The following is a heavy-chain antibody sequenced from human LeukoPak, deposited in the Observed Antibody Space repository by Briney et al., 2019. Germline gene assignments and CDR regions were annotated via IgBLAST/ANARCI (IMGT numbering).Heavy chain of an antibody. D-gene: IGHD1-26*01. Sequence: ASVKVSCKASGYTFTGYYMHWVRQAPGQGLEWMGWINPNSGGTNYAQKFQGRVTMTRDTSISTAYMELSRLRSGDTAVYYCARFLVGADRTFDYWGQGTLVTVSS. V-gene: IGHV1-2*02. CDR3: ARFLVGADRTFDY. CDR2: INPNSGGT. CDR1: GYTFTGYY. J-gene: IGHJ4*02.